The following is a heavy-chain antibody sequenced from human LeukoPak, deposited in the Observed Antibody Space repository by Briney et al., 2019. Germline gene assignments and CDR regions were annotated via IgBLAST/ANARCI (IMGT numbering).Heavy chain of an antibody. Sequence: GGSLRLSCAASGFTFSNAWMSWVRQAPGKGLEWVGRIKSKTDGGTTDYAAPVKGRFTISRDDSKNTLYLQMNSLKTEDTAVYYCTADYGSAPFDYWGQGTLVTVSS. D-gene: IGHD3-10*01. CDR2: IKSKTDGGTT. J-gene: IGHJ4*02. CDR3: TADYGSAPFDY. CDR1: GFTFSNAW. V-gene: IGHV3-15*01.